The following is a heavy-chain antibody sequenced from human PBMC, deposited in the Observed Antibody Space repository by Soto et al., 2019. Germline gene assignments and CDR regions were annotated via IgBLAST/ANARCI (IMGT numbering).Heavy chain of an antibody. V-gene: IGHV3-11*01. CDR3: ATDRVTLPGTFGY. Sequence: LRLSCAGSGFSLSDYYMSWMRQAPGKGLEWLSYMSSSGSSIYYADSVRGRFTISRDNAKNSMYLQMNGLRAENTAMYYCATDRVTLPGTFGYWGQGTLVTVSS. CDR2: MSSSGSSI. J-gene: IGHJ4*02. CDR1: GFSLSDYY. D-gene: IGHD6-13*01.